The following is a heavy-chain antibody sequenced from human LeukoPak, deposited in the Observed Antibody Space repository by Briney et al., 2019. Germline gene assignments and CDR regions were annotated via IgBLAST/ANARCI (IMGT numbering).Heavy chain of an antibody. CDR1: GFTFSSYA. J-gene: IGHJ4*02. D-gene: IGHD2-2*01. CDR3: AKAGRHCSSTSCPDY. CDR2: ISGSGGST. Sequence: PGGSPRLSCAASGFTFSSYAMSWVRQAPGKGLEWVSAISGSGGSTYYADSVKGRFTISRDNSKNTLYLQMNSLRAEDTAVYFCAKAGRHCSSTSCPDYWGQGTLVTVSS. V-gene: IGHV3-23*01.